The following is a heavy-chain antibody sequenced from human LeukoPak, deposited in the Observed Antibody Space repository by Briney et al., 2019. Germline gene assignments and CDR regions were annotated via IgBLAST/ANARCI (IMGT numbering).Heavy chain of an antibody. V-gene: IGHV3-49*03. Sequence: GGSLRLSCTGSGFTLADYYMTWFHQAPGKGLEWVGFIRSRASGGTTDYAASVKNRFTISRDDSKSIVYLQMDSLETEDTAVYYCTRVGTSATYVYWGQGVLVAVSS. CDR2: IRSRASGGTT. CDR1: GFTLADYY. J-gene: IGHJ4*02. D-gene: IGHD1-26*01. CDR3: TRVGTSATYVY.